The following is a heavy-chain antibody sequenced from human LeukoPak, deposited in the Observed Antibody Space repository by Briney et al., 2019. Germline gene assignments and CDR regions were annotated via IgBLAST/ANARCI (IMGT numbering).Heavy chain of an antibody. CDR1: GASVSSGSYH. V-gene: IGHV4-61*01. J-gene: IGHJ4*02. CDR3: ARVMITTTFYFDY. D-gene: IGHD3-16*01. Sequence: SETLSLTCTVSGASVSSGSYHWRWIRQAPGKGLEWIGYMYYSGRTNYNPTLKSRVTISVDTSKNQFSLNLSSVTAADTAVYYCARVMITTTFYFDYWGQGTLVTVSS. CDR2: MYYSGRT.